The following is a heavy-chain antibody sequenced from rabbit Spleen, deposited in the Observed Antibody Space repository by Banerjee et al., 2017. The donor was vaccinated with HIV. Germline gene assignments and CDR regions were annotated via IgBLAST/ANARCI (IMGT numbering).Heavy chain of an antibody. CDR2: IYTGNSKT. Sequence: QEQLEESGGGLVKPEGSLTLTCKASGVSLNDKDVMCWVRQAPGKGLEWIGCIYTGNSKTYYASWAKGRFTISKSSSTTVTLQMPSLTAADTATYFCTRDAGTGDYIDVYFSLWGPGTLVTVS. J-gene: IGHJ4*01. V-gene: IGHV1S45*01. D-gene: IGHD8-1*01. CDR1: GVSLNDKDV. CDR3: TRDAGTGDYIDVYFSL.